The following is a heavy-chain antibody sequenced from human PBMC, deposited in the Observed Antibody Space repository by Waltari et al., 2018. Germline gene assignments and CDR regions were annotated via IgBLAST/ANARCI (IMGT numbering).Heavy chain of an antibody. CDR2: VNPGGSEK. V-gene: IGHV3-7*01. CDR1: GFPFSGFS. CDR3: AKYSGYDLNL. D-gene: IGHD5-12*01. Sequence: EMLLVESGGDLVQPGGSLRISCAASGFPFSGFSLSWVRQAPGKGLEGVDKVNPGGSEKSYVDSLKGRFTISRDNAKNSLYLQMNSLRAEDTALYYCAKYSGYDLNLWGQGTLVTV. J-gene: IGHJ5*02.